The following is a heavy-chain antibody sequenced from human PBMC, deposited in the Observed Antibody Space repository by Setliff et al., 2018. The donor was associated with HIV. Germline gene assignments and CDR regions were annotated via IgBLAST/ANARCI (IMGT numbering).Heavy chain of an antibody. J-gene: IGHJ4*02. D-gene: IGHD3-22*01. Sequence: SETLSLTCTVSGGSISSGGYYWSWIRQPPGKGLEWIGEINHSGSTNYNPSLKSRVTISVDTSKNQFSLKLSSVTAADTAVYYCARWYYYDSSGYYYVFDYWSQGTLVTVSS. V-gene: IGHV4-39*07. CDR1: GGSISSGGYY. CDR2: INHSGST. CDR3: ARWYYYDSSGYYYVFDY.